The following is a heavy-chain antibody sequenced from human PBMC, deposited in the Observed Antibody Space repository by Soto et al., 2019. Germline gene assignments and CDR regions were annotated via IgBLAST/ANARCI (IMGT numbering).Heavy chain of an antibody. D-gene: IGHD6-19*01. V-gene: IGHV4-61*01. Sequence: PSESLSLTCAVSGASVSSGSFYWCWIRQPPGKGLEWIGFIYNNETFNYNPSLKSRVTLSVDTSKHQFSLKLSSVTAADTAVYYCARVPLRYSSSHNFDSWGQGALVTVSS. CDR3: ARVPLRYSSSHNFDS. J-gene: IGHJ4*02. CDR1: GASVSSGSFY. CDR2: IYNNETF.